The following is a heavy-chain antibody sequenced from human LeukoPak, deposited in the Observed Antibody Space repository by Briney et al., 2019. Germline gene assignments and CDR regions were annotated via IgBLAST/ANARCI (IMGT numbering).Heavy chain of an antibody. D-gene: IGHD4-17*01. V-gene: IGHV3-30*19. CDR1: GFTFNYYG. Sequence: GGSLRLSCTASGFTFNYYGMHWVRQAPGKGLEWVAVISYDGSNKYYADSVKGRFTISRDNSKNTPYLQMNSLRAEDTAVYYCARDLMTTEDYWGQGTLVTVSS. CDR2: ISYDGSNK. J-gene: IGHJ4*02. CDR3: ARDLMTTEDY.